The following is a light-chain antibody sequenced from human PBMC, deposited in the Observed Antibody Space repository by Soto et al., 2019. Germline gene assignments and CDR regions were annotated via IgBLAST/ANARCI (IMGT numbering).Light chain of an antibody. J-gene: IGKJ1*01. V-gene: IGKV1-8*01. Sequence: AIRMTQSPSSLSASAGDRVTITCRASEDISTYLAWYQQKPGKAPDLLIYGVSTLQSGGPSRFSGSGAGTDFTLTISSLQSVDSATYYCQQYYKLRTFRQGTKVEVK. CDR1: EDISTY. CDR3: QQYYKLRT. CDR2: GVS.